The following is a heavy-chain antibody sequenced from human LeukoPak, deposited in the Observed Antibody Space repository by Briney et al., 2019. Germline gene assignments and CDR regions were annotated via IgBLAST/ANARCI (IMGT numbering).Heavy chain of an antibody. CDR2: ISNSGST. J-gene: IGHJ4*02. CDR1: GASINTYH. V-gene: IGHV4-59*13. Sequence: SETLSLTCSVSGASINTYHYSWSRHPQRPGLDLIGFISNSGSTYYSASLKSRVTISVDTSKNHFSLNLRSVTAADTALYYCARYNTLNRGCSAVDYWGQGTLVTVSS. D-gene: IGHD3-9*01. CDR3: ARYNTLNRGCSAVDY.